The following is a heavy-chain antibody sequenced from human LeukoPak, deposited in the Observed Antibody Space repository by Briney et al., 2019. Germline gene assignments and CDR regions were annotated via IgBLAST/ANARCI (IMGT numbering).Heavy chain of an antibody. CDR3: AKPTTVLTSYYFDN. CDR1: GFTFSTFA. J-gene: IGHJ4*02. V-gene: IGHV3-23*01. Sequence: PGGSLRLSCAAPGFTFSTFAMIWVRQPPGKGLEWVSSIFPSGGEIHYADSVGGRFTISRDNSKSTLSLQMNNLRAEDTAVYYCAKPTTVLTSYYFDNWGQGTLVTVSS. D-gene: IGHD4-23*01. CDR2: IFPSGGEI.